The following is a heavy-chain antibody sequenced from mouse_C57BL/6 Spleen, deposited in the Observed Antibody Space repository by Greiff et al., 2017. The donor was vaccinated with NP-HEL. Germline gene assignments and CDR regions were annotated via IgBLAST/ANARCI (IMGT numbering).Heavy chain of an antibody. CDR3: ARGNWEAYFDY. Sequence: QVHVKQSGAELARPGASVKLSCKASGYTFTSYGISWVKQRTGRGLEWIGEIYPRSGNTYYNEKFKGKATLTADKSSSTAYMELRSLTSEDSAVYFCARGNWEAYFDYWGQGTTLTVSS. CDR2: IYPRSGNT. D-gene: IGHD4-1*01. J-gene: IGHJ2*01. CDR1: GYTFTSYG. V-gene: IGHV1-81*01.